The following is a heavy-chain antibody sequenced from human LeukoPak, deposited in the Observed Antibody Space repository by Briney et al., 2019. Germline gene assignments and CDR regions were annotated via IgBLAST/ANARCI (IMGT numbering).Heavy chain of an antibody. Sequence: SETLSLTCTVSGGSISSSSYYWAWIRQPPGKGLEWIGSIYYSGSTYYGPTLKSRVTILVDTAKNQFSLKVSAVTAADTAVYYCARGPGGSYSWGHYWGQGTLVTVSS. J-gene: IGHJ4*02. V-gene: IGHV4-39*07. CDR3: ARGPGGSYSWGHY. CDR2: IYYSGST. D-gene: IGHD1-26*01. CDR1: GGSISSSSYY.